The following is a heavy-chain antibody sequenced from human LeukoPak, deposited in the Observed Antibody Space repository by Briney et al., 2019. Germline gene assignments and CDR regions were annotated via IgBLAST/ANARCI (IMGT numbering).Heavy chain of an antibody. V-gene: IGHV1-18*01. D-gene: IGHD2-21*01. J-gene: IGHJ3*02. CDR2: ISAYTGHT. CDR1: GYTFSTYG. CDR3: ARDCGNCGGAPDDTFDI. Sequence: ASVKVSCKASGYTFSTYGISWVRQAPGQGLEWMGWISAYTGHTNHAQNVQGRVTMTTDTSTSTAYLELRSLRSDDTAVYYCARDCGNCGGAPDDTFDIWGQGTMVTVSS.